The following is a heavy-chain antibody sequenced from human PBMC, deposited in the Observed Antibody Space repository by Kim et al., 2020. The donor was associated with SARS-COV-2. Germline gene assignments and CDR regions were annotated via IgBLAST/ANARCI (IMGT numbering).Heavy chain of an antibody. CDR2: INPNSGVT. CDR3: ARETTVTTGVAAFDI. V-gene: IGHV1-2*04. CDR1: GYTFIGYY. D-gene: IGHD4-17*01. J-gene: IGHJ3*02. Sequence: ASVKVSCKASGYTFIGYYMHWVRQAPGQGLEWMGWINPNSGVTNYAQKFQGWVTMTRDTSISTAYMELSRRRSDDTAVYSCARETTVTTGVAAFDIWGQGTMVTVSS.